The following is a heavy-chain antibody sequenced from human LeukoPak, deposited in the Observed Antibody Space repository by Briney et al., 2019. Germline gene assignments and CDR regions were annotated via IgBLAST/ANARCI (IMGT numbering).Heavy chain of an antibody. V-gene: IGHV4-59*01. D-gene: IGHD3-22*01. CDR3: ARGYYDSSGYYGELGIEFDY. CDR2: IYYSGST. J-gene: IGHJ4*02. Sequence: SETLSLTCTVSGGSISSYYWSWIRQPPGKGLEWIGYIYYSGSTNYNPSLKSRVTISVDTSKNQFSLKLSSVTAADTAVYYCARGYYDSSGYYGELGIEFDYWGQGTLVTVSS. CDR1: GGSISSYY.